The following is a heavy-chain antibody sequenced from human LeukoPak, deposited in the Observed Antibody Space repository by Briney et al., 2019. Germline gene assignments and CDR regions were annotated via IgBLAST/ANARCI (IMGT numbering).Heavy chain of an antibody. D-gene: IGHD4-17*01. CDR2: INPSGGST. Sequence: ASGKVSCKAAGYTFTSYYMHWVRQAPGQGLEWMGIINPSGGSTSYAQKFGGRVTMTRDTSTSTDYMELSSLSSEDTAVYYCARDRAGVATGTNFDYWGQGTLVTVSS. J-gene: IGHJ4*02. CDR1: GYTFTSYY. CDR3: ARDRAGVATGTNFDY. V-gene: IGHV1-46*01.